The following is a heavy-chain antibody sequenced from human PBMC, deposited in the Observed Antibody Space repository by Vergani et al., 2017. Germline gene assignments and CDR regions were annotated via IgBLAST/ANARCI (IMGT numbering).Heavy chain of an antibody. V-gene: IGHV3-49*04. D-gene: IGHD3-3*01. J-gene: IGHJ6*03. CDR3: ARFSRPYYDFWSGYYVTDYYYMDV. Sequence: EVHLVESGGGLVQPGRSLRLSCSGSGFTLGDYAMTWVRQAPGKGLEWVAFIWSKPYGGTTEYAASVKGRFTISRDDSKSIAYLQMSSLKAEDTAVYYCARFSRPYYDFWSGYYVTDYYYMDVWGKGTTVTVSS. CDR1: GFTLGDYA. CDR2: IWSKPYGGTT.